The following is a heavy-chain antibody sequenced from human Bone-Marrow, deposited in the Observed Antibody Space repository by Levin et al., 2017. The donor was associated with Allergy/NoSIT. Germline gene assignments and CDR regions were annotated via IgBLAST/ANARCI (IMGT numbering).Heavy chain of an antibody. V-gene: IGHV3-23*01. CDR2: ITGSGGRT. CDR3: AKGEEAAAPGWKY. D-gene: IGHD2-2*01. CDR1: GFTFSSYD. Sequence: GGSLRLSCAASGFTFSSYDMSWVRQAPGKGLEWVSGITGSGGRTDYADSVKARFTISRDNSKNTLYLQMNSLRVEDTAIYYCAKGEEAAAPGWKYWVRGTLVTVSS. J-gene: IGHJ4*02.